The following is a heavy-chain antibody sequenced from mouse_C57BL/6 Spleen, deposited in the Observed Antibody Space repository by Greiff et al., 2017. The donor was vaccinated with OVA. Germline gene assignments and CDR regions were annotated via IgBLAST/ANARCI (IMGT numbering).Heavy chain of an antibody. CDR1: GYTFTSYW. V-gene: IGHV1-50*01. Sequence: QVQLQQPGAELVKPGASVKLSCKASGYTFTSYWMQWVKQRPGQGLEWIGEIDPSDSYTNYNQKFKGKATLTVDTSSSTAYMQLSSLTSEDSAVYYCARKRAIWYYFDYWGQGTTLTVSS. CDR3: ARKRAIWYYFDY. D-gene: IGHD1-1*02. J-gene: IGHJ2*01. CDR2: IDPSDSYT.